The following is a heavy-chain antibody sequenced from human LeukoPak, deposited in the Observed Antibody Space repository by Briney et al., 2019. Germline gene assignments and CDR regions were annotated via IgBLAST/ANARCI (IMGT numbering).Heavy chain of an antibody. CDR2: ISGSGGST. D-gene: IGHD6-19*01. J-gene: IGHJ4*02. V-gene: IGHV3-23*01. Sequence: GGSLRLSCAASGFTFSSYAMSWVRQAPGKGLEWVSAISGSGGSTYYADSVKGRFTISRDNSKNTLYLQMNSLRAEDTAVYYCAKTAAVDGTGIGRLDYWGRGTLVTVSS. CDR3: AKTAAVDGTGIGRLDY. CDR1: GFTFSSYA.